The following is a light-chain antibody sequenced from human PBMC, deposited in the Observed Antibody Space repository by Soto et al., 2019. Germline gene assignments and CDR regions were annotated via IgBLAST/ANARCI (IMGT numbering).Light chain of an antibody. CDR2: SAS. CDR1: QSISTY. CDR3: QQSYTSPPWT. V-gene: IGKV1-39*01. Sequence: DIQMTQSPSSLSASVGDRVTISCRAGQSISTYLNWYQQKPGTAPRLLIYSASSVKTGVPPRFSGSGSGRDFTITISSRRPEDIATYFCQQSYTSPPWTFGQGTKVEIK. J-gene: IGKJ1*01.